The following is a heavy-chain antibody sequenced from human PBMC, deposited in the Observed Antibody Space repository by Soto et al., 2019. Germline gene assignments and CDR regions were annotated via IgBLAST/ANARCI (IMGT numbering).Heavy chain of an antibody. CDR1: GFTFSSYS. Sequence: PGGSLRLSCAASGFTFSSYSMNWVRQAPGKGLEWVSSISSSSSYIYYADSVKGRFTISRDNAKNSLYLQMNSLRAEDTAVYYCARYCSDGSCYSGYYYYGMDVWGQGTTVTVSS. J-gene: IGHJ6*02. CDR3: ARYCSDGSCYSGYYYYGMDV. V-gene: IGHV3-21*01. CDR2: ISSSSSYI. D-gene: IGHD2-15*01.